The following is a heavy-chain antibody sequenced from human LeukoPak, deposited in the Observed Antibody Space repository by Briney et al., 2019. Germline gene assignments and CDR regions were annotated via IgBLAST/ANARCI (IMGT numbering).Heavy chain of an antibody. D-gene: IGHD3-22*01. Sequence: GGSLGLSCAASGFTFSSYGMHWVRQAPGKGLEWVAVIWYDGSNKYYADSVKGRFTISRDNSKNTLYLQMNSLRAEDTAVYYCARVRSSGYYFNFDYWGQGTLVTVSS. CDR1: GFTFSSYG. V-gene: IGHV3-33*01. J-gene: IGHJ4*02. CDR3: ARVRSSGYYFNFDY. CDR2: IWYDGSNK.